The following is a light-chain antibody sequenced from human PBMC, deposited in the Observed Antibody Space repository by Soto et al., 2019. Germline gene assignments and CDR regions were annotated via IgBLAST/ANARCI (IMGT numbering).Light chain of an antibody. J-gene: IGLJ1*01. CDR1: SSDVGTYDY. V-gene: IGLV2-8*01. CDR2: GVT. CDR3: SSYAGRSMYV. Sequence: QSALTQPRSVSGSPGQSVTISCTGTSSDVGTYDYVSWYQQYPGKAPKLLIYGVTRRPSGVPDRFSGSKSGNTAALTVSGLQAEDEAYYYCSSYAGRSMYVFGTGTKVTVL.